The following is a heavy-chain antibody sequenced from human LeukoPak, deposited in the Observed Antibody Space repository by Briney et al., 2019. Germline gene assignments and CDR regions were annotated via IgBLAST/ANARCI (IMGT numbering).Heavy chain of an antibody. Sequence: GGSLRLSCAASGFTVSSNYMSWVRQAPGKGLEWVSVIYSGGSTYYADSVKGRFTISGDNSKNTLYLQMNSLRAEDTAVYYCARADQLLGNAFDIWGQGTMVTVSS. CDR1: GFTVSSNY. D-gene: IGHD2-2*01. J-gene: IGHJ3*02. CDR2: IYSGGST. CDR3: ARADQLLGNAFDI. V-gene: IGHV3-66*02.